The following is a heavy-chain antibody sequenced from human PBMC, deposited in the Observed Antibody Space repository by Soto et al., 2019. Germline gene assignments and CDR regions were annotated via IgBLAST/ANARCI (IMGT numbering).Heavy chain of an antibody. CDR3: AHPSGGGNSACFDY. V-gene: IGHV2-5*02. CDR1: GFSLSTSRVG. Sequence: QITLKESGPTLVKPTQTLTLTCTFSGFSLSTSRVGVGWIRQPPGKALEWLALIYWDDDKRYSPSLKSRLTSTNDTSKHQVVLTMTNTDPVDTATYYCAHPSGGGNSACFDYWGQGPLVTVSS. CDR2: IYWDDDK. D-gene: IGHD2-21*02. J-gene: IGHJ4*02.